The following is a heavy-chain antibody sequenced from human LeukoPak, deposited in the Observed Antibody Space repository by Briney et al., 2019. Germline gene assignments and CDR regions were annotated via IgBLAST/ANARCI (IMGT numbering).Heavy chain of an antibody. J-gene: IGHJ4*02. Sequence: PGGSLRLSCAASGFSFSPDWMSWVRQAPGKGLEWVAMIKKHGSEQYYVDSVKGRFTISRDNAKNSLFLQMNSLKADDTAVYYCASLDTATIQTGGYWGQGTLVTVSS. CDR3: ASLDTATIQTGGY. CDR1: GFSFSPDW. CDR2: IKKHGSEQ. D-gene: IGHD5-18*01. V-gene: IGHV3-7*01.